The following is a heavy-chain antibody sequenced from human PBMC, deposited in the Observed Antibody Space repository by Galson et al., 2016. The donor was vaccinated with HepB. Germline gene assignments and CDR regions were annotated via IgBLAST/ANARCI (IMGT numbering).Heavy chain of an antibody. J-gene: IGHJ6*03. D-gene: IGHD3-22*01. Sequence: SLRLSCAASGFTFSSYAVSWVRQAPGKGLEWVSAISGSGGSTYYADSVKGRFTISRDNSKNTLYLQMNSLRAEDTAVYYCAKAGYYEPYYYYYMDVWGKGTTVTVSS. CDR1: GFTFSSYA. CDR2: ISGSGGST. V-gene: IGHV3-23*01. CDR3: AKAGYYEPYYYYYMDV.